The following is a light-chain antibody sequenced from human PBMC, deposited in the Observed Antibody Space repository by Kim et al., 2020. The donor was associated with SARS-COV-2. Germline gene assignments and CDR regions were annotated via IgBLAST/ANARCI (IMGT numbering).Light chain of an antibody. CDR1: QGISSY. Sequence: ASVGGRVTITCQASQGISSYLNWYQQKPGKAPKLLIYAASSLQSGVPSRFSGSGSGTDFTLTISSLQPEDFATYYCQESYSTPPYTFGQGTKLEI. CDR2: AAS. J-gene: IGKJ2*01. V-gene: IGKV1-39*01. CDR3: QESYSTPPYT.